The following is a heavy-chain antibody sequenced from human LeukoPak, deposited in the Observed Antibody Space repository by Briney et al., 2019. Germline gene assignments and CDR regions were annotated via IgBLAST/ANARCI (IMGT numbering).Heavy chain of an antibody. J-gene: IGHJ4*02. V-gene: IGHV3-21*01. CDR3: ARGPIVGPTHLDY. CDR1: GFTFSTNS. D-gene: IGHD1-26*01. Sequence: PGGSLRLSCAASGFTFSTNSVHWVRRAPGRGLDWVSSISSSGSYMYYADSLKGRFTISRDNAKNSLYLQMNSLRAEGTAVYFCARGPIVGPTHLDYWGQGALVTVSS. CDR2: ISSSGSYM.